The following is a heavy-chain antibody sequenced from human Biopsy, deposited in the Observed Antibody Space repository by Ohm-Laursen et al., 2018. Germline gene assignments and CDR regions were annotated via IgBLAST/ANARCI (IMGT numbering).Heavy chain of an antibody. CDR3: ARDPLNGHKHFDY. V-gene: IGHV1-2*02. CDR2: INCKTGAT. Sequence: GPSVKASCKPSSYTFTDYNIHWMRQAPGQGLEWLGYINCKTGATNYAQKFQGTATMTRDTSISTAYLALGSLRSADTAIYYCARDPLNGHKHFDYWGQGSLVTVSS. J-gene: IGHJ4*02. D-gene: IGHD2-8*01. CDR1: SYTFTDYN.